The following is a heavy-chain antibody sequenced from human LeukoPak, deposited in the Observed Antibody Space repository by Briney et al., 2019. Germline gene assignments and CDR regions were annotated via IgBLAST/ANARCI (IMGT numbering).Heavy chain of an antibody. J-gene: IGHJ4*02. CDR1: GGSISSDY. D-gene: IGHD1-14*01. V-gene: IGHV4-4*07. Sequence: LSETLSLTCTVSGGSISSDYWNWIRQPAGKGLQWIGRVYSTGSTSYDPSLKSRLTMSVDTAENRFSLKLSFVTAADTAVYYCARGRDNAFDYWGQGTLVTVSS. CDR2: VYSTGST. CDR3: ARGRDNAFDY.